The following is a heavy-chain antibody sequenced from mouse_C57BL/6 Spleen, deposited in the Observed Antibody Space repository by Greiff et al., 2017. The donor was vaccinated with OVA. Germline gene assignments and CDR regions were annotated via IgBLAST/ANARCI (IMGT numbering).Heavy chain of an antibody. CDR1: GYSFTSYW. Sequence: QVQLQQPGTELVKPGASVKLSCKASGYSFTSYWMNWVKQRHGQGLEWIGNINPSNGGTNYNEKFKSKATLPVDKSSTTAYMQLSSLTSEDSAVYYCAKERGYDYHFDYWGQGTTLTVSS. V-gene: IGHV1-53*01. D-gene: IGHD2-4*01. CDR2: INPSNGGT. J-gene: IGHJ2*01. CDR3: AKERGYDYHFDY.